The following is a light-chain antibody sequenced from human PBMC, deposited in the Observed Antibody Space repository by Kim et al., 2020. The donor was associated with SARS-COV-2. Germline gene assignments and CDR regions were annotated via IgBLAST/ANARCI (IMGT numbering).Light chain of an antibody. CDR1: SLRTDY. CDR2: GKD. V-gene: IGLV3-19*01. J-gene: IGLJ2*01. Sequence: VALGQTVRMTCQGDSLRTDYATWYQQKPGQAPKVVIYGKDNRPSGVPDRFSGSSSGNTAYLTITGTQAGDEADYDCNSRDSNDYVVFGGGTQLTVL. CDR3: NSRDSNDYVV.